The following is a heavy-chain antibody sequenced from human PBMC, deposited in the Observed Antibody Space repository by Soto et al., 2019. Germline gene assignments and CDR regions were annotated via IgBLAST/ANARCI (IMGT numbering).Heavy chain of an antibody. V-gene: IGHV1-69*13. CDR1: GGTFSSYA. Sequence: SVKVSCKASGGTFSSYAISWVRQAPGQGLEWMGGIIPIFGTANYAQKFQGRVTITADESTSTAYMELSSLRSEDTAVYYCATPSFLNYYDSSGYYYYFDYWGQGTLVTVSS. CDR3: ATPSFLNYYDSSGYYYYFDY. D-gene: IGHD3-22*01. J-gene: IGHJ4*02. CDR2: IIPIFGTA.